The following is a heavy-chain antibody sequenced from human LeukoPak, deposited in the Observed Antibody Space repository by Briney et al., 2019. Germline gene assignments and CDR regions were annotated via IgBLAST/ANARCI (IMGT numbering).Heavy chain of an antibody. CDR1: GGSFSGYY. D-gene: IGHD3-22*01. J-gene: IGHJ5*02. CDR3: ARLRSGYHPTRGGHNWFDP. CDR2: IKHSGST. Sequence: SETLSHTCAVYGGSFSGYYWSWIRQPPGKGLEWIGDIKHSGSTNYNPSLKSRVTISVDTSKNQFSLKLSSVTAADTAVYYCARLRSGYHPTRGGHNWFDPWGQGTLVTVSS. V-gene: IGHV4-34*01.